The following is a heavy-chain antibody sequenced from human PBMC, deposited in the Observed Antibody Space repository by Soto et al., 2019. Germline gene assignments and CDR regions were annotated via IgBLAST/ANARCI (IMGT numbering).Heavy chain of an antibody. CDR2: ISSSSSTI. Sequence: PGGSLRLSCAASGFTFSSYAMSWVRQAPGKGLEWVSYISSSSSTIYYADSVKGRFTISRDNAKNSLYLQMNSLRDEDTAVYYCARDSSGSYFTNGMDVWGQGTTVTVSS. CDR1: GFTFSSYA. CDR3: ARDSSGSYFTNGMDV. D-gene: IGHD1-26*01. J-gene: IGHJ6*02. V-gene: IGHV3-48*02.